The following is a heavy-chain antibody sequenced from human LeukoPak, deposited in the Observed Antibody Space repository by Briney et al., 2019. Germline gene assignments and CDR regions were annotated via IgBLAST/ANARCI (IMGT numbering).Heavy chain of an antibody. Sequence: GGSLRLSCAASQFIFSGYGMHWVRQAPGEGLEWVAFIRYDGSNKYYADSVKGRFTISRDNSKNTLYLQMNSLRAEDTAVYYCAKGKGSGSDLFYYYYYMDVWGKGTTVTVSS. D-gene: IGHD1-26*01. J-gene: IGHJ6*03. CDR1: QFIFSGYG. CDR3: AKGKGSGSDLFYYYYYMDV. CDR2: IRYDGSNK. V-gene: IGHV3-30*02.